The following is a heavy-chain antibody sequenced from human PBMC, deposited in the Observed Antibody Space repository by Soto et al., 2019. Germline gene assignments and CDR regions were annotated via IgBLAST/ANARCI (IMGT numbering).Heavy chain of an antibody. CDR1: GFTFSSYS. CDR3: ARIRDYDYVWGSYRYPDAFDI. V-gene: IGHV3-48*02. CDR2: ISSSSSTI. J-gene: IGHJ3*02. D-gene: IGHD3-16*02. Sequence: GSLRLSCAASGFTFSSYSMNWVRQAPGKGLEWVSYISSSSSTIYYADSVKGRFTISRDNAKNSPYLQMNSLRDEDTAVYYCARIRDYDYVWGSYRYPDAFDIWSQGTMVTVSS.